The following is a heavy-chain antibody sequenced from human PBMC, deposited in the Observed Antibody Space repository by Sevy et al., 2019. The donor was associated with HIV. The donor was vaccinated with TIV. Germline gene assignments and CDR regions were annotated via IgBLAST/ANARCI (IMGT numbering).Heavy chain of an antibody. J-gene: IGHJ5*02. CDR1: GFTFSSYS. CDR2: ISSSSSYI. V-gene: IGHV3-21*01. CDR3: ARDLTTVPPGEEWFDP. D-gene: IGHD4-4*01. Sequence: GGSLRLPCAASGFTFSSYSMNWVRQAPGKGLEWVSSISSSSSYIYYADSVKGRFTISRDNAKNSLYLQMNSLRAEDTAVYYCARDLTTVPPGEEWFDPWGQGTLVTVSS.